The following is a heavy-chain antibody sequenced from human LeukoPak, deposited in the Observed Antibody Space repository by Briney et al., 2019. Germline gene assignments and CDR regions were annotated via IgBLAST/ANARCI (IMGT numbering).Heavy chain of an antibody. CDR1: GYTFTSYG. V-gene: IGHV1-18*01. D-gene: IGHD2-15*01. CDR2: ISAYNGNT. J-gene: IGHJ4*02. CDR3: ARVSKYCSGGSCYFLTPPDY. Sequence: ASVKVSCKASGYTFTSYGISWARQAPGQGLEWMGWISAYNGNTNYAQKLQGRVAMTTDTSTSTAYMELRSLRSDDTAVYYCARVSKYCSGGSCYFLTPPDYWGQGTLVTVSS.